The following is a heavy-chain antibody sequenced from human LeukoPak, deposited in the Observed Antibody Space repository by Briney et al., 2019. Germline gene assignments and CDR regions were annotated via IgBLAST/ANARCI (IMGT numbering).Heavy chain of an antibody. D-gene: IGHD2-15*01. CDR1: GGSITGYY. CDR3: SRLPGCSGGSCYRAFDM. Sequence: SETLSLTCTVSGGSITGYYWGWIRRPPGKGLEWIGYSHDSGSTKYNHSPRSQGSISVDASKNQISLKLTSVTAADTAVYYCSRLPGCSGGSCYRAFDMWGQGTMVTVSS. CDR2: SHDSGST. V-gene: IGHV4-59*08. J-gene: IGHJ3*02.